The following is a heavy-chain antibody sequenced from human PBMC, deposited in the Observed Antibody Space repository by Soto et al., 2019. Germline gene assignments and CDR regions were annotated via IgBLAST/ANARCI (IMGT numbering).Heavy chain of an antibody. V-gene: IGHV3-23*01. D-gene: IGHD3-3*01. CDR1: GLTFSRHA. Sequence: EVQLLESGGGLAQPGGSLRLSCVASGLTFSRHAMVWVRQAPGKGLEWVLTITANSGSSDYGDSVKGRFTISRDNAGSTLFLQMNSLRVEDTATYYCAKSPEWPNLYFDYWGQGTLVTVSS. CDR2: ITANSGSS. J-gene: IGHJ4*02. CDR3: AKSPEWPNLYFDY.